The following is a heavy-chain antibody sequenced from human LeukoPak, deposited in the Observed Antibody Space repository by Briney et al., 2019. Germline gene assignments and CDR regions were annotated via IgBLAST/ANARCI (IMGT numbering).Heavy chain of an antibody. V-gene: IGHV1-18*04. Sequence: VASVKVSCKASGFTYTNHGITWVRQAPGQGLEWIGFISAYNRATKYAQNFQGRVTFSTESSTNTAYMELRSLRSDDTAVYYCARDPSNTSGWSPYFDYWGQGTLVTVSA. D-gene: IGHD6-13*01. CDR1: GFTYTNHG. CDR3: ARDPSNTSGWSPYFDY. CDR2: ISAYNRAT. J-gene: IGHJ4*02.